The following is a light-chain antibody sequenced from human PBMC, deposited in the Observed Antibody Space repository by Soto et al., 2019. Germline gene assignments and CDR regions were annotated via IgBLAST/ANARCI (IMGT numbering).Light chain of an antibody. CDR2: DVS. J-gene: IGLJ1*01. CDR3: SSFAAGTTPYV. CDR1: SSDVGAFYH. Sequence: QSVLTQPASVSGSPGQSITISCTGTSSDVGAFYHVSWYQQHPGKAPKLIISDVSYRPSGVSNRFSGSKSDNTASLTISGLQAGDEADYYCSSFAAGTTPYVFGGGTKVTVL. V-gene: IGLV2-14*01.